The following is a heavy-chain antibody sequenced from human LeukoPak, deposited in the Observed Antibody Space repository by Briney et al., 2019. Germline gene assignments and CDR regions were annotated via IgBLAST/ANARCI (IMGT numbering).Heavy chain of an antibody. Sequence: PGGSLRLSCAASGFTFSSYAMSWARQAPGKGLEWVSAISGSGGSAYYADSVKGRFTISRDNARNTLSLHMISLRAEDTAVYFCVRDGDAYNFDFWGQGVLVTVSS. CDR1: GFTFSSYA. J-gene: IGHJ4*02. V-gene: IGHV3-23*01. CDR2: ISGSGGSA. CDR3: VRDGDAYNFDF. D-gene: IGHD5-24*01.